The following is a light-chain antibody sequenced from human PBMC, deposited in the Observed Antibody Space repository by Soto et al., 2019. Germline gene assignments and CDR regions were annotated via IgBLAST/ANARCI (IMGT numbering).Light chain of an antibody. J-gene: IGLJ1*01. CDR3: SSFTTNYFYV. V-gene: IGLV2-14*01. CDR2: GVT. CDR1: GSDIGAYNY. Sequence: QSALTQPASVSGSPGQSITISCTGTGSDIGAYNYVSWYQQHPGKAPKLIIHGVTHRPSGVSTRFSASKSAYTAPLTISGLQAEDEADYYCSSFTTNYFYVFGPGTKSPS.